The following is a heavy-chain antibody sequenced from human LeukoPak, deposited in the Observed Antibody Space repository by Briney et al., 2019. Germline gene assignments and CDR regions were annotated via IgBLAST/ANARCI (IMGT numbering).Heavy chain of an antibody. J-gene: IGHJ2*01. Sequence: GGSLRLSCAASGFTVSSNYMSWVRQAPGKGLEWVSVIYSGGSTYYADSVKGRFTISRDNSKNTLYLQMNSLRAEDTAVYYCARAGGSTSLINWYFDLWGRGTLVTVSS. CDR3: ARAGGSTSLINWYFDL. CDR1: GFTVSSNY. V-gene: IGHV3-53*01. D-gene: IGHD5-24*01. CDR2: IYSGGST.